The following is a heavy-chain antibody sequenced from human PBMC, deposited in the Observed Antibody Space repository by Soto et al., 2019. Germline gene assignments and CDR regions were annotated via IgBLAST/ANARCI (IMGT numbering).Heavy chain of an antibody. Sequence: ASVKVSCKASGYIFTNYYIHWVRQAPGQGLEWMAIINPLPTSGSTNYAQKFQGRVTVTRDTSTSTVYLELSSLRSDDTAVYYCARLLLPANIGGATSSTNHYWMDVWGPGTTVTVAS. V-gene: IGHV1-46*01. CDR1: GYIFTNYY. CDR2: INPLPTSGST. CDR3: ARLLLPANIGGATSSTNHYWMDV. D-gene: IGHD1-26*01. J-gene: IGHJ6*02.